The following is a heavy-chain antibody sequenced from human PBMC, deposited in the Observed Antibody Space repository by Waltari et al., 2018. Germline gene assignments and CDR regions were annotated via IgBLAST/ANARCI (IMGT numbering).Heavy chain of an antibody. CDR2: FDPEDGET. Sequence: QVQLVQSGAEVKKPGASVKVSCKASGYTFTSYYMHWVRQAPGQGLEWMGGFDPEDGETIYAQKFQGRVTMTEDTSTDTAYMELSSLRSEDTAVYYCATWGSGSYRDAFDIWGQGTMVTVSS. V-gene: IGHV1-24*01. CDR3: ATWGSGSYRDAFDI. J-gene: IGHJ3*02. CDR1: GYTFTSYY. D-gene: IGHD3-10*01.